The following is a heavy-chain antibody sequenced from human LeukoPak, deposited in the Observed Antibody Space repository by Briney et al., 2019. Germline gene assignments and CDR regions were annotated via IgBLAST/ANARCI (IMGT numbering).Heavy chain of an antibody. J-gene: IGHJ4*02. CDR3: ATIAAAGLSQDY. CDR2: INPNSGNT. V-gene: IGHV1-8*03. Sequence: ASVKVSCKASGYTFTSYYMHWVRQAPGQGLEWMGIINPNSGNTGYAQKFQGRVTITRNTSISTAYMELSSLRSEDTAVYYCATIAAAGLSQDYWGQGTLVTVSS. CDR1: GYTFTSYY. D-gene: IGHD6-13*01.